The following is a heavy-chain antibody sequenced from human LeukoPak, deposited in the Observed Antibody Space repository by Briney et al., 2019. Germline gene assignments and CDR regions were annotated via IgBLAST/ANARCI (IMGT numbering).Heavy chain of an antibody. J-gene: IGHJ6*02. Sequence: ASVKVSCKASGYTFTSYYMHWVRQAPGQGLEWMGIINPSGGSTSYAQKFQGRVTMTRDTSTSTVCMELSSLRSEDTAVYYCARENSTAASSDAYYYGMDVWGQGTTVTVSS. D-gene: IGHD6-25*01. CDR3: ARENSTAASSDAYYYGMDV. V-gene: IGHV1-46*01. CDR2: INPSGGST. CDR1: GYTFTSYY.